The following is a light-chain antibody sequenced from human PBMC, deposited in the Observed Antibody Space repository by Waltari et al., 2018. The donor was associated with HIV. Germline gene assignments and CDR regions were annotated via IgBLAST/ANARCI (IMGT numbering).Light chain of an antibody. CDR1: QSVDNN. CDR2: GAS. Sequence: EIVMAQSPATLSVSPGERATLSCRASQSVDNNVAWYQQQPGQAPRLLIYGASTRATGVPARFSGSGSVTDFTLTISSLQSEDFAVYYCQQYNNQQYNNWPPITFGQGTRLEIK. CDR3: QQYNNQQYNNWPPIT. J-gene: IGKJ5*01. V-gene: IGKV3-15*01.